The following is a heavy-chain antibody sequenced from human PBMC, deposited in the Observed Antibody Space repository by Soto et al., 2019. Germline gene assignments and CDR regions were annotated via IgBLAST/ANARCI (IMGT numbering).Heavy chain of an antibody. D-gene: IGHD3-9*01. J-gene: IGHJ4*02. CDR2: IYYSGST. Sequence: PSETLSLTCTVSGGSISSSSYYWGWIRQPPGKGLEWIGSIYYSGSTYYNPSLKSRVTISVDTSKNQFSLKLSSVTAADTAVYYCARLITGYRYFDYWGQGTLVTVSS. CDR1: GGSISSSSYY. CDR3: ARLITGYRYFDY. V-gene: IGHV4-39*01.